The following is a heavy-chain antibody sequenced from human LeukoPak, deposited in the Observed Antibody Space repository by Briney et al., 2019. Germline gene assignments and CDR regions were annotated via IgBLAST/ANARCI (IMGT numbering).Heavy chain of an antibody. CDR3: ARGGRYYYDSSGYYLL. V-gene: IGHV4-59*01. CDR1: GGSISSYY. CDR2: IYYSGST. Sequence: SETLSLTCTVSGGSISSYYWSWIRQPPGKGLEWIWYIYYSGSTNYNPSLKSRVTISVDTSKNQFSLKLSSVTAADTAVYYCARGGRYYYDSSGYYLLWGQGTLVTVSS. J-gene: IGHJ4*02. D-gene: IGHD3-22*01.